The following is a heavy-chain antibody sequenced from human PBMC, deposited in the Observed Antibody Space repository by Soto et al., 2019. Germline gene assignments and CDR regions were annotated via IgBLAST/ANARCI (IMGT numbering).Heavy chain of an antibody. D-gene: IGHD6-13*01. CDR1: GGSISSGGYY. J-gene: IGHJ3*02. Sequence: SETLSLTCAVSGGSISSGGYYWSWIRQPPGKGLEWIGYIYYSGSTYYNPSLKSRVTISVDTSKNQFSLKLSSVTAADTAVYYCARYSSSWLNAFDIWGQGTMVTVSS. CDR3: ARYSSSWLNAFDI. CDR2: IYYSGST. V-gene: IGHV4-30-4*01.